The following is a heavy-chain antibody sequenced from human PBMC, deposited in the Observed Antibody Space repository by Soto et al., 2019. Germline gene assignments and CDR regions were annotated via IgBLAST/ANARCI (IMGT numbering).Heavy chain of an antibody. CDR1: GESFSGYY. Sequence: QVQLQQWGAGLLKPSETLSLTCAVYGESFSGYYWTWIRQPPGKGLEWIGEINHSGSTMYNPSLKSRVTMSVDTSKNQSSLALSSMNAADTAVYYCARGEIVVVPATSYYYYDMDVWGQGTTVTVSS. CDR2: INHSGST. J-gene: IGHJ6*02. CDR3: ARGEIVVVPATSYYYYDMDV. V-gene: IGHV4-34*01. D-gene: IGHD2-2*01.